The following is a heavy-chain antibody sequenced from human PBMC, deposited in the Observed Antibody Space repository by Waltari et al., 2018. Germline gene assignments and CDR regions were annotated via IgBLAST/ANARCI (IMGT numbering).Heavy chain of an antibody. CDR2: SSGYNGNT. D-gene: IGHD2-2*01. Sequence: QLQLVQSGSEIEKPGASVKVSCKASGYSFATYAVGWVRQAPGQGLEWLGWSSGYNGNTHYAQNLPGRVTMTTDTSTSTAYIDLGSLTSDDTAVYFCARVAPYCSSTNCYGALAAFDLWGQGTMVTVSS. J-gene: IGHJ3*01. CDR1: GYSFATYA. V-gene: IGHV1-18*01. CDR3: ARVAPYCSSTNCYGALAAFDL.